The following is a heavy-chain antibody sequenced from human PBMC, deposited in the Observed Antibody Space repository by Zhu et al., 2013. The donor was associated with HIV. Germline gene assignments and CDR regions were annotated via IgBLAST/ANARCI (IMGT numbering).Heavy chain of an antibody. CDR3: AREEYYDFWSGYPMGGHWFDP. J-gene: IGHJ5*02. CDR2: IIPIFGTA. D-gene: IGHD3-3*01. V-gene: IGHV1-69*01. Sequence: QVQLVQSGAEVKKPGSSVKVSCKASGGTFSSYAISWVRQAPGQGLEWMGGIIPIFGTANYAQKLQGRVTITADESTSTAYMELSSLRSEDTAVYYCAREEYYDFWSGYPMGGHWFDPGAREPWSPSPQ. CDR1: GGTFSSYA.